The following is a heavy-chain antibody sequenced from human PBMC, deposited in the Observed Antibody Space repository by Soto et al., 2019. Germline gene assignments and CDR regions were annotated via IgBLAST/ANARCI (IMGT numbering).Heavy chain of an antibody. CDR1: GFTFTSYG. V-gene: IGHV1-18*01. Sequence: GASVKVSCKASGFTFTSYGISWVRQAPGQGLEWMGWISAYNGNTNYAQKLQGRVTSTRDTSTSTVYMELSGLRSDDTAVYYCSRVDPGETSPFDHWGQGTLVTVSS. CDR3: SRVDPGETSPFDH. J-gene: IGHJ4*02. D-gene: IGHD3-10*01. CDR2: ISAYNGNT.